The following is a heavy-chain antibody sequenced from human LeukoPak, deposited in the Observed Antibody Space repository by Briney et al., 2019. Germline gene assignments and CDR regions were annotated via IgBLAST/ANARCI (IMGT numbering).Heavy chain of an antibody. CDR2: IHHSGTT. CDR1: GGSISGTDYY. Sequence: SETLSFTCSVSGGSISGTDYYWSWIRQPPGKGLEWIGYIHHSGTTSYNPSLKSRITISVDPSMNQFSLKLTSMTAADTAVYYCAGRGYAMAYWGQGTLVTVSS. V-gene: IGHV4-30-4*01. D-gene: IGHD5-12*01. CDR3: AGRGYAMAY. J-gene: IGHJ4*02.